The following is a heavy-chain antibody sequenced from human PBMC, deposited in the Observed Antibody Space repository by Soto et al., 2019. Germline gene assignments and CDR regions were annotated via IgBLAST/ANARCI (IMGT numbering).Heavy chain of an antibody. J-gene: IGHJ6*02. V-gene: IGHV1-18*01. CDR2: ISAYNGNT. Sequence: ASVKVSCKASGYTFTSYGVNWVRQAPGQGLEWMGWISAYNGNTNYAQKLQGRVAMTTDTSTSTAYMELRSLRSDDTAVYYCARVAITMVRGVAQLYYYYGMDVWGQGTTVTVSS. CDR3: ARVAITMVRGVAQLYYYYGMDV. CDR1: GYTFTSYG. D-gene: IGHD3-10*01.